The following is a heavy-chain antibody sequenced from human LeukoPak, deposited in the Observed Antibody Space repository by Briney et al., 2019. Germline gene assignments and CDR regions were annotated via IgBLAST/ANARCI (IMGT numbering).Heavy chain of an antibody. V-gene: IGHV1-8*01. J-gene: IGHJ4*02. CDR2: MNPNSGNT. CDR3: ARGGGYSGYDFDY. D-gene: IGHD5-12*01. Sequence: ASVKVSCKASGYTFTSYDINWVRQAPGQGLEGRGWMNPNSGNTGYAQKFQGRVTMTRNTSISTAYMELSSLRSEDTAVYYCARGGGYSGYDFDYWGQGTLVTVSS. CDR1: GYTFTSYD.